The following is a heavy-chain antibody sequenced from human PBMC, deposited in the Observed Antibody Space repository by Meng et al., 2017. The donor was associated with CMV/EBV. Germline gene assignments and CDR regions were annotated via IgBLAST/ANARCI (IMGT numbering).Heavy chain of an antibody. CDR2: INPSGGST. J-gene: IGHJ5*02. D-gene: IGHD1-1*01. V-gene: IGHV1-46*01. Sequence: ASVKVSCKASGYTFTSYYMHWVRQAPGQGLEWMGIINPSGGSTSYAQKFQGRVTMTRDTSTSTVYMELSSLRSEDTAVYYCARESHGTTGTTPVDWFDPWGQGTLVTVSS. CDR1: GYTFTSYY. CDR3: ARESHGTTGTTPVDWFDP.